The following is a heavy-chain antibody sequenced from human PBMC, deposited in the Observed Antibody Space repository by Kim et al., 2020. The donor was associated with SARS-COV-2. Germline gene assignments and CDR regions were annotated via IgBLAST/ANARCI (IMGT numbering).Heavy chain of an antibody. J-gene: IGHJ6*02. CDR1: GFPFSSYA. CDR2: VSGSGDTT. D-gene: IGHD1-1*01. V-gene: IGHV3-23*01. Sequence: GGSLRLSCVASGFPFSSYAMNWVRQAPGKGLEWVSAVSGSGDTTYYGDSLKGRFTIYRDNSKNTVYLQMNSLRAEDTAVYYCAQEIRTTGTTSYYFGMDVWGQGTTVTVSS. CDR3: AQEIRTTGTTSYYFGMDV.